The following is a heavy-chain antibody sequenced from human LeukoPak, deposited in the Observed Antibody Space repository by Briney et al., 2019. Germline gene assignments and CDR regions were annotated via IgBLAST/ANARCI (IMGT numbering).Heavy chain of an antibody. D-gene: IGHD3-22*01. V-gene: IGHV4-34*01. CDR2: INHSGST. Sequence: SETLSLTCAVYGGSFSGYYWSWIRQPPGKGLEWIGEINHSGSTNYNPSLKSRVTISVDTSKNQFSLKLSSVTAADTAVYYCASEYYYDSSGYFNWYFDLWGRGTLVTVSS. CDR1: GGSFSGYY. J-gene: IGHJ2*01. CDR3: ASEYYYDSSGYFNWYFDL.